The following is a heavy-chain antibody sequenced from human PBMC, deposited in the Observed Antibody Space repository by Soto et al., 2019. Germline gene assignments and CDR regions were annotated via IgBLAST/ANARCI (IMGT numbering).Heavy chain of an antibody. CDR3: ERVPRLVGYRNSNWFDP. V-gene: IGHV6-1*01. CDR2: TYYRSKWYN. Sequence: SQTLSLTCAISGDSVSSNSAAWNWIRQSPSRGLEWLGRTYYRSKWYNDYAVSVKGRITINPDTSKNQFSLQLNSVTPEDTAVYYCERVPRLVGYRNSNWFDPWGQETLVTVSS. J-gene: IGHJ5*02. D-gene: IGHD4-4*01. CDR1: GDSVSSNSAA.